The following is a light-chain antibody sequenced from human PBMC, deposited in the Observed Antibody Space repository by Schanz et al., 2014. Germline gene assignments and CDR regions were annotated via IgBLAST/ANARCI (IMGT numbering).Light chain of an antibody. CDR1: QYISSS. Sequence: DIQMTQSPSSLSASLGDTVTITCQASQYISSSVNWYQQKPGMAPKLLIYEASHLQRGVPSRFSGSGSGTDFTLTLNSLELEDIATYYCQQYNNFPLTFGGGTKVDLK. CDR2: EAS. CDR3: QQYNNFPLT. V-gene: IGKV1-33*01. J-gene: IGKJ4*01.